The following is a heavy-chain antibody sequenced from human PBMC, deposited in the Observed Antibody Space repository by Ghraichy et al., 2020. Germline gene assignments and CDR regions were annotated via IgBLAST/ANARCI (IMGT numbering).Heavy chain of an antibody. CDR1: GFTVSSNY. V-gene: IGHV3-53*01. CDR2: IYSGGST. CDR3: ARGLRGYSYGSIDY. J-gene: IGHJ4*02. D-gene: IGHD5-18*01. Sequence: GESLNISCAASGFTVSSNYMSWDRQAPGKGLEWVSVIYSGGSTYYADSVKGRFTISRDNSKNTLYLQMNSLRAEDTAVYYCARGLRGYSYGSIDYWGQGTLVTVSS.